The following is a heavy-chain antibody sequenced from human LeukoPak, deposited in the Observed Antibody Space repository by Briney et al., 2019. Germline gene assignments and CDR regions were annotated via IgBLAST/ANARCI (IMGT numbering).Heavy chain of an antibody. CDR2: ISASGGST. D-gene: IGHD6-19*01. V-gene: IGHV3-23*01. CDR1: GFTFSNYA. Sequence: GSLRLSCAASGFTFSNYAMTWVRQTPGKGLEWVSIISASGGSTYYVDSVKGRSTISRDNSKNILYLQMNSLRAEDTAVYYCAKGGPTVAGGVFDYWGQGTLVTVSS. J-gene: IGHJ4*02. CDR3: AKGGPTVAGGVFDY.